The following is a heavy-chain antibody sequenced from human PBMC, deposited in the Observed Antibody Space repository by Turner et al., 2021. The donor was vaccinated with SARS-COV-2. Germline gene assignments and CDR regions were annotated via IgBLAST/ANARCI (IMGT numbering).Heavy chain of an antibody. J-gene: IGHJ5*02. Sequence: QLQLQESGPGLVKPSGTLSLTCTVSGGSISSNGYYWGWFRQPPGKGLEWIGSIYYGGSTYFNPSFKSRATISADMPKNQFSLRLTSLTAADTAVYSCSRRGLAVAATWGQGTLVTVSS. CDR1: GGSISSNGYY. V-gene: IGHV4-39*01. CDR2: IYYGGST. D-gene: IGHD6-19*01. CDR3: SRRGLAVAAT.